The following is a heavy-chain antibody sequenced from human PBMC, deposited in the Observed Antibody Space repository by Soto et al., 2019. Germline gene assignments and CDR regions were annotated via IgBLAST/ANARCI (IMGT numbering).Heavy chain of an antibody. J-gene: IGHJ3*02. CDR1: GGSISSSSYY. V-gene: IGHV4-39*01. D-gene: IGHD3-10*01. CDR3: AKGGSGSYSNAFDI. CDR2: IYYSGST. Sequence: QLQLQESGPGLVKPSETLSLTCTVSGGSISSSSYYWGWIRQPPGKGLEWIGSIYYSGSTYYNPTLKSLVTISVYTSKNQFSLKLSSVTAAATAVYYCAKGGSGSYSNAFDIWGQGTMVTVSS.